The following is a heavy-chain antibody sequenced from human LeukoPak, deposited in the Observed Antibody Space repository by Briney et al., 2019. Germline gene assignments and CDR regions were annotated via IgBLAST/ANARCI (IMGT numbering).Heavy chain of an antibody. V-gene: IGHV3-23*01. CDR3: AKDPRIAVALYYFDY. CDR1: GFTFSSYA. D-gene: IGHD6-19*01. CDR2: ISGSGGST. Sequence: GGSLRLSCAASGFTFSSYAMSWVRQAPGKGLEWVSAISGSGGSTYYADSVKGRFTTSRDNSKNTLYLQMNSLRAEDTAVYYCAKDPRIAVALYYFDYWGQGTLVTVSS. J-gene: IGHJ4*02.